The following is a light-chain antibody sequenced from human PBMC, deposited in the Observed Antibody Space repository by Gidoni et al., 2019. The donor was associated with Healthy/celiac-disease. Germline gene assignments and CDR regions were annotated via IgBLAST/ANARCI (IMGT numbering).Light chain of an antibody. CDR2: AAS. Sequence: DIQMTQSPSSLSASVGDRVTITCRASKGISNYLAWYQQKPGKVPKLLIYAASTLQSGVPSRFSGSGSGTDFTLTISSLQTEDVATYYGQKYNSAPFTFGPGTKVDIK. J-gene: IGKJ3*01. CDR3: QKYNSAPFT. CDR1: KGISNY. V-gene: IGKV1-27*01.